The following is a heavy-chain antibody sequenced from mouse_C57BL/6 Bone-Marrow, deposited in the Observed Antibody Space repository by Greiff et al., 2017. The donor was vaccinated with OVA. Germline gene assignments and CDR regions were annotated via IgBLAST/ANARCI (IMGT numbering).Heavy chain of an antibody. V-gene: IGHV1-39*01. D-gene: IGHD1-1*01. CDR3: ARGGLTTVVPYCFDY. CDR1: GYSFTDYN. CDR2: INPNYGTT. J-gene: IGHJ2*01. Sequence: EVKLQESGPELVKPGASVKISCKASGYSFTDYNMNWVKQSNGKSLEWIGVINPNYGTTSYNQKFKGKATLTVYQSSSTAYMQLNSLTSEDSAVYSGARGGLTTVVPYCFDYWGQGTTLTVSS.